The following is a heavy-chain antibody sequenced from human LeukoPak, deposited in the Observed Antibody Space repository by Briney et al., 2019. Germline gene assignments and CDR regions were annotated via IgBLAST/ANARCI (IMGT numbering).Heavy chain of an antibody. D-gene: IGHD6-6*01. CDR1: GFTFSSYA. V-gene: IGHV3-30*04. CDR3: ARALTPSEYSSSSHWTYYYYYGMDV. J-gene: IGHJ6*02. Sequence: GGSLRLSCAASGFTFSSYAMHWVRQAPGKGLEWVAVISYDGSNKYYADSVKGRFTISRDNSKSTLYLQMNSLRAEDTAVYYCARALTPSEYSSSSHWTYYYYYGMDVWGQGTTVTVSS. CDR2: ISYDGSNK.